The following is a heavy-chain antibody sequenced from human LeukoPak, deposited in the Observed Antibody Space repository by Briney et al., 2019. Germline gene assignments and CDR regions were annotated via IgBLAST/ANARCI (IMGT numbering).Heavy chain of an antibody. CDR1: GFTFSSYE. CDR2: ISSSGSTI. CDR3: AELGITMIGGV. D-gene: IGHD3-10*02. Sequence: PGGSLRLSCAASGFTFSSYEMNWVRQAPGKGLEWVSYISSSGSTIHYADSVKARFTISRDNAKNSLYLQMSRLRAEDTAVYYCAELGITMIGGVWGKGTTVTISS. J-gene: IGHJ6*04. V-gene: IGHV3-48*03.